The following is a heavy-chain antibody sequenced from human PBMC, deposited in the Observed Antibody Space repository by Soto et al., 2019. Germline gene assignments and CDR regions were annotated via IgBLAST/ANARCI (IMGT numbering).Heavy chain of an antibody. CDR2: MNPNSGNT. D-gene: IGHD2-2*01. CDR1: GYTFTSYD. V-gene: IGHV1-8*01. CDR3: ARAGRCSSTSCYARSYYYYMDV. Sequence: ASVKVSCKASGYTFTSYDINWVRQATGQGLEWMGWMNPNSGNTGYAQKFQGRVTMTRNTSISTAYMELSSLRSEDTAVYYCARAGRCSSTSCYARSYYYYMDVWGKGTTVTVSS. J-gene: IGHJ6*03.